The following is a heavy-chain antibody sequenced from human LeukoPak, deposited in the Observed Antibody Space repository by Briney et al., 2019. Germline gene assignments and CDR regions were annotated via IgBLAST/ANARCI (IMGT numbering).Heavy chain of an antibody. V-gene: IGHV4-34*01. Sequence: SETLSLTCAVYGGSFSGYYWSWIRQPPGKGLEWIGEINHSGSTNYNPSLKSRVTISVDTSKNQFSLKLSSVTAADTAVYYCARERVMDVWGQGTTVTVSS. J-gene: IGHJ6*02. CDR1: GGSFSGYY. CDR2: INHSGST. CDR3: ARERVMDV.